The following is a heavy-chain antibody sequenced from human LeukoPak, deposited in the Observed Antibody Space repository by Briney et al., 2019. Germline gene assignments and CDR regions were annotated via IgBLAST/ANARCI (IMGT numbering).Heavy chain of an antibody. CDR3: ARMTMVRGVIRSLGVDY. D-gene: IGHD3-10*01. Sequence: SETLSLTCAVYGGSFSGYYWSWIRQPPGKGLEWIGEINHSGSTNYNPSLKSRVTISVDTSKNQFSLKLSSVTAADTAVCYCARMTMVRGVIRSLGVDYWGQGTLVTVSS. J-gene: IGHJ4*02. CDR1: GGSFSGYY. V-gene: IGHV4-34*01. CDR2: INHSGST.